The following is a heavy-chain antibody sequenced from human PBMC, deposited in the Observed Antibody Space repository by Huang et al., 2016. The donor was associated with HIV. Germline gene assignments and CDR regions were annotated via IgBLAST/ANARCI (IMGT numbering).Heavy chain of an antibody. CDR2: INRDGSST. J-gene: IGHJ4*02. D-gene: IGHD3-22*01. V-gene: IGHV3-74*01. CDR3: ARDPRIQSWLNFFDY. Sequence: EVQLVESGGGLVQPGGSLRLSCAASGFSISSYWMHWVRQAPGKGLLLVSRINRDGSSTSYADSVKGLFTISRDNAKNTLYLQINSLRAEDTAVYYCARDPRIQSWLNFFDYWGQGTLVSVSS. CDR1: GFSISSYW.